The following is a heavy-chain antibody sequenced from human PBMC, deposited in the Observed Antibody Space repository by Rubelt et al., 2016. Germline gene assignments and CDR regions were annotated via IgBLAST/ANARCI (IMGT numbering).Heavy chain of an antibody. CDR1: GFTFDEYA. CDR2: ISGDGGSS. V-gene: IGHV3-43*02. D-gene: IGHD6-19*01. Sequence: EVQLVESGGGVVQPGGSLRLSCAASGFTFDEYAMHWVRQAPGKGLEWVSLISGDGGSSNYAESVKGRFTISRDKSKNSLYLQMNSLRTEDTAFYYWAKDYSSGWYDYWGQGTLVTVSS. J-gene: IGHJ4*02. CDR3: AKDYSSGWYDY.